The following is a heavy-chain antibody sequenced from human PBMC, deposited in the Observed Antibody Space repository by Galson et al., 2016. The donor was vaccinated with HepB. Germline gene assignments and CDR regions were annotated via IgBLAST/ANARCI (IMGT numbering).Heavy chain of an antibody. J-gene: IGHJ6*02. CDR3: ARGHQRQEMGSGWSYHYPLDA. D-gene: IGHD5-24*01. V-gene: IGHV1-18*01. CDR2: IAVHTGNT. Sequence: SVKVSCKASGYTFSHYGITWVRQAPGQGLEWMGWIAVHTGNTNYAQKVEGRVTMTTDPVTNTAYMELRSLTSDDAAVYYCARGHQRQEMGSGWSYHYPLDAWGQGTTVSVSS. CDR1: GYTFSHYG.